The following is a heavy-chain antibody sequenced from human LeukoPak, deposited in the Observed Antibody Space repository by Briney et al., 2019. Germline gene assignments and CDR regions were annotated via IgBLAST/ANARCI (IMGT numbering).Heavy chain of an antibody. Sequence: GESLQTSFQGSGYSFTSYWIGWVRRMPGKGLGWRGIIYPGDSDTRYSPSFQGQVTISADKSISTAYLQWSSLKASDTAMYYCAIHDSGLFYYWGQGTLVTVSS. D-gene: IGHD3-9*01. CDR3: AIHDSGLFYY. CDR2: IYPGDSDT. J-gene: IGHJ4*02. CDR1: GYSFTSYW. V-gene: IGHV5-51*01.